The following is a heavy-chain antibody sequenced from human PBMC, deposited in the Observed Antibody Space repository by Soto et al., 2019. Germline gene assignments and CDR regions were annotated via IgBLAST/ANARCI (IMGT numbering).Heavy chain of an antibody. CDR1: GFTFSSYN. V-gene: IGHV3-64*02. J-gene: IGHJ4*02. Sequence: EVQLVESGEGLVQPGGSLRLSCAASGFTFSSYNIHWIRQAPGKVLEFVSAISRSGDRTYYAVSVKGRFTSTRDNSKNTVWLQMGSLRAEDMAVYYCARARCSSGQCYYFDYWGRGALVSVSS. CDR2: ISRSGDRT. D-gene: IGHD2-15*01. CDR3: ARARCSSGQCYYFDY.